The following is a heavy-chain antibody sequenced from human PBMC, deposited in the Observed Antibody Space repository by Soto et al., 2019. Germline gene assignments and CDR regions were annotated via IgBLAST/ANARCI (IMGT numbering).Heavy chain of an antibody. J-gene: IGHJ4*02. V-gene: IGHV4-39*01. Sequence: SETLSLTCTVSGGSINSNNYYWAWIRQPPGKGRAWIASIYYDGSTYYNPSLKSRVTISIDTSKNQFSLRLRSVTAADTAIYYCAKVVVAATRHTDFDSWGQGTLVTVSS. D-gene: IGHD2-15*01. CDR1: GGSINSNNYY. CDR2: IYYDGST. CDR3: AKVVVAATRHTDFDS.